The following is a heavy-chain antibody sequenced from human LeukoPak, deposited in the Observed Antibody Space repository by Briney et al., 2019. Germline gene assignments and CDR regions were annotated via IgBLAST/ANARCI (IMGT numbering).Heavy chain of an antibody. CDR1: GFTFSIYS. V-gene: IGHV3-48*02. J-gene: IGHJ6*02. Sequence: GGSLRLSCAASGFTFSIYSLNWVRQAPGKGLEWVAYIGRSGDRTTKYADSVKGRFTISRDNAENSLFLQMNSLRDEDTAVYYCAVPPLSGTGSSRPLAGVDVWGQGTTVTVSS. CDR3: AVPPLSGTGSSRPLAGVDV. D-gene: IGHD3-10*01. CDR2: IGRSGDRTT.